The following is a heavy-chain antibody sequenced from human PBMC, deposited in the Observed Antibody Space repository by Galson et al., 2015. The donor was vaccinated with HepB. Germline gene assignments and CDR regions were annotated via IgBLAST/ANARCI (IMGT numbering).Heavy chain of an antibody. J-gene: IGHJ6*03. CDR3: AREARNYYYMDV. CDR2: IIPIFGTA. CDR1: GGTFSSYA. Sequence: SVKVSCKASGGTFSSYAISWVRQAPGQGLEWMGGIIPIFGTANYAQKFQGRLTITADESTSTAYMELSSLRSEDTAVYYCAREARNYYYMDVWGKGTTVTVSS. V-gene: IGHV1-69*13.